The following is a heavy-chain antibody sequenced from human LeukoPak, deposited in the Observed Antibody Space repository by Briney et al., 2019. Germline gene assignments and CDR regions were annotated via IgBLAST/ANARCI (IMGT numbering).Heavy chain of an antibody. CDR1: GGTFSGYA. J-gene: IGHJ4*02. CDR3: ARSVAAAGYFDY. D-gene: IGHD6-13*01. V-gene: IGHV1-69*13. CDR2: IIPIFGTA. Sequence: SVKVSCKASGGTFSGYAISWVRQAPGQGLEWMGGIIPIFGTANYAQKFQGRVTITADESTSTAYMELSSLRSEDTAVYYCARSVAAAGYFDYWGQGTLVTVSS.